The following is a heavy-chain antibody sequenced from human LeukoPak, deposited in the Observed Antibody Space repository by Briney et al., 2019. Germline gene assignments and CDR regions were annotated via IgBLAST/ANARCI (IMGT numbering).Heavy chain of an antibody. Sequence: SETLSLTCTFYGGSVSSYYWSWIRQPAGKPLEWIGRVFVTGSPNYSPSLKTRVTISLYASKNQLSLRLASVTAADTAVYYCVRDYSSGWPMSYYNPCTYLWGTGTMVTVSS. CDR3: VRDYSSGWPMSYYNPCTYL. V-gene: IGHV4-4*07. CDR1: GGSVSSYY. J-gene: IGHJ3*01. D-gene: IGHD6-19*01. CDR2: VFVTGSP.